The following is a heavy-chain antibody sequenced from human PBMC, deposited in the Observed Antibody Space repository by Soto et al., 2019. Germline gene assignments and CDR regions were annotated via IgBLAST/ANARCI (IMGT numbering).Heavy chain of an antibody. Sequence: QVQLQESGPGLVKPSQTLSLTCTVSGGSISSGDYYWSWIRQPPGKVLEWIGYIHNSGRTYYNPSLWSGLSISVDTSKTQFSLKLTSVTAADTAVYYCARERLGADSSGDYWNYMDVWGQGTTVTVSS. CDR3: ARERLGADSSGDYWNYMDV. CDR1: GGSISSGDYY. CDR2: IHNSGRT. D-gene: IGHD3-22*01. V-gene: IGHV4-30-4*01. J-gene: IGHJ6*02.